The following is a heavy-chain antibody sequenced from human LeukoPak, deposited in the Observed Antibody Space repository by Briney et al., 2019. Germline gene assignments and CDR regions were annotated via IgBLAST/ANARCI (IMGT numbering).Heavy chain of an antibody. CDR3: AKYSHDSSGSYDY. CDR2: ISGSDVST. CDR1: GSTFSSYG. J-gene: IGHJ4*02. D-gene: IGHD3-22*01. V-gene: IGHV3-23*01. Sequence: GGSLRLSCAASGSTFSSYGMSWVRQAPGKGLEWVSAISGSDVSTYYADSMKGRFTISRDNSKNTLYLQMNSLRAEDTAVYYCAKYSHDSSGSYDYWGQGTLVTVSS.